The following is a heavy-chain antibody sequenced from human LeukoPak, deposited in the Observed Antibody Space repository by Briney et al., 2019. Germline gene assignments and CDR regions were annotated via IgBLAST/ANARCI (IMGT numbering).Heavy chain of an antibody. CDR1: GGSINSYY. D-gene: IGHD1-1*01. V-gene: IGHV4-59*08. J-gene: IGHJ4*02. CDR2: IYYSGST. Sequence: SETLSLTCTVSGGSINSYYWSWIRQPPGKGLEWIGYIYYSGSTNYNPSLKSRVTISVDTSKNQFSLKLSSVTAADTAVYYCARQLERRLGYFDYWGQGTLVTVSS. CDR3: ARQLERRLGYFDY.